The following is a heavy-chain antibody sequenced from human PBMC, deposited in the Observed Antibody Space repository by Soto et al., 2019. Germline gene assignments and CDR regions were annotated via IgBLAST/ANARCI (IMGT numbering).Heavy chain of an antibody. Sequence: ASVKVSCKASGYTFTSYGISWVRQAPGQGLEWMGWISAYNGNTNYAQKLQGRVTITADTSPSTAYMELSSLRSEDTAVYYCAIIGYCSGGSCYSVDPWGQGTLVTVSS. CDR2: ISAYNGNT. CDR3: AIIGYCSGGSCYSVDP. D-gene: IGHD2-15*01. V-gene: IGHV1-18*01. J-gene: IGHJ5*02. CDR1: GYTFTSYG.